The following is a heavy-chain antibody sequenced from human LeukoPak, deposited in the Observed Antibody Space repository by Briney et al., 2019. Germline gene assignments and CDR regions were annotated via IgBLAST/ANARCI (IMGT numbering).Heavy chain of an antibody. J-gene: IGHJ4*02. D-gene: IGHD3-10*01. CDR3: ARTRYYYNSRSYGAPYYFDY. CDR2: IYYSGSP. Sequence: SETLSLTCAVSGGSISSNSYYWGWIRQPPGKGLEWIGSIYYSGSPYYNPSLKSRVTISVDTSKNQFSLKLSSVTAADTAVYYCARTRYYYNSRSYGAPYYFDYWGQGTLVTVSS. CDR1: GGSISSNSYY. V-gene: IGHV4-39*01.